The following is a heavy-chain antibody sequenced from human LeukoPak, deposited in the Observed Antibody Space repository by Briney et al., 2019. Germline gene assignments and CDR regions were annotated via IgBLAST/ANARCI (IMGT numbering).Heavy chain of an antibody. J-gene: IGHJ4*02. CDR1: GFTFGDYA. V-gene: IGHV3-49*04. Sequence: GGSLRLSCTASGFTFGDYAMTWVRQAPGKGLEWVDFIASETYGGKAEYAVSVKGRFNISRDDYKSIAYLQMNSLKTEDTAVYYCTRDQTPYYWGQGTLVTVSS. CDR2: IASETYGGKA. CDR3: TRDQTPYY.